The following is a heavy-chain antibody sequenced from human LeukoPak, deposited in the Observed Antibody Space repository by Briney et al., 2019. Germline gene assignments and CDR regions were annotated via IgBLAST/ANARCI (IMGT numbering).Heavy chain of an antibody. CDR2: ISSNGGTT. D-gene: IGHD6-19*01. CDR1: GFTFSSYA. J-gene: IGHJ4*02. Sequence: GGSLRLSCAASGFTFSSYATHWVRLSPGKGLEYVSGISSNGGTTSYADSVQGRFTISRDNSKNALYLQMGSLRGEDMAVYYCAKVGSGWPGYYFDYWGQGTLVTVSS. CDR3: AKVGSGWPGYYFDY. V-gene: IGHV3-64*02.